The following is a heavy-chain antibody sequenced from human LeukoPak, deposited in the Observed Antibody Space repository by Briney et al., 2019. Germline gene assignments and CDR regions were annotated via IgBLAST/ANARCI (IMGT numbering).Heavy chain of an antibody. CDR3: VGDSSGCGGSGY. D-gene: IGHD3-22*01. CDR1: GYTFTGYY. CDR2: INPNSGGT. V-gene: IGHV1-2*02. J-gene: IGHJ4*02. Sequence: GASVKVSCKASGYTFTGYYMHWVRQAPGQGLEWMGWINPNSGGTNYAQKFQGRVTMTRDTSISTAYMELSRLRSDDTAVYYCVGDSSGCGGSGYWGQGTLVTVSS.